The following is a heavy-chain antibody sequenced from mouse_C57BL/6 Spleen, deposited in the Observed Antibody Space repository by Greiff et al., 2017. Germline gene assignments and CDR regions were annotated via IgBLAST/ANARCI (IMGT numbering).Heavy chain of an antibody. V-gene: IGHV1-81*01. D-gene: IGHD4-1*01. J-gene: IGHJ2*01. Sequence: QVQLKQSGAELARPGASVKLSCKASGYTFTSYGISWVKQRTGQGLEWIGEIYPRSGNTYYNEKFKGKATLTADKSSSTAYMELRSLTSEDSAVYFCRTGYLDYWGQGTTLTVSS. CDR3: RTGYLDY. CDR1: GYTFTSYG. CDR2: IYPRSGNT.